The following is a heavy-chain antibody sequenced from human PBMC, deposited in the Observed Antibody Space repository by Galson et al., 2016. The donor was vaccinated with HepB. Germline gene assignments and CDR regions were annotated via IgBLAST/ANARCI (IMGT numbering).Heavy chain of an antibody. D-gene: IGHD3-22*01. CDR1: GYTFAGYW. Sequence: QSGAEVKKPGESLKISCKGSGYTFAGYWIGWVRQMPGKGLEWMGIIYPDDSETRYSPSFQGQVTISVDKSISTAYLQWSSLKASDTAMYYCARSLGHDSSGYYYVRGNWFDPWGQGTLVTVSS. J-gene: IGHJ5*02. CDR3: ARSLGHDSSGYYYVRGNWFDP. CDR2: IYPDDSET. V-gene: IGHV5-51*01.